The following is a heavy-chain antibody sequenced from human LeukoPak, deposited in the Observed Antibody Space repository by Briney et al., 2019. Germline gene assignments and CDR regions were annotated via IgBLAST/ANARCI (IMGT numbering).Heavy chain of an antibody. CDR2: ISWNSGSI. CDR1: GFTFDDYA. D-gene: IGHD5-24*01. J-gene: IGHJ4*02. Sequence: GRSLRLSCAASGFTFDDYAMHWVRQAPGKGLEWVSGISWNSGSIGYADSVKGRFTISRDNAKNSLYLQMNSLRAEDTAVYYCARGNGYNSWGYFDYWGQGTLVTVSS. CDR3: ARGNGYNSWGYFDY. V-gene: IGHV3-9*01.